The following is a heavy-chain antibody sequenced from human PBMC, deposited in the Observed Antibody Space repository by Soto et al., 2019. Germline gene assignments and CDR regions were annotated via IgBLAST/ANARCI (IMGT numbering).Heavy chain of an antibody. J-gene: IGHJ5*02. D-gene: IGHD6-6*01. Sequence: PSETLSLTCAVYGGSFSGYYWSWIRQPPGKGLEWIGEINHSGSTNYNPSLKSRVTISVDTSKNQFSLKLSSVTAADTAVYYCARSPAFIAARRRNWFDPWGQGTLVTVSS. CDR1: GGSFSGYY. CDR2: INHSGST. CDR3: ARSPAFIAARRRNWFDP. V-gene: IGHV4-34*01.